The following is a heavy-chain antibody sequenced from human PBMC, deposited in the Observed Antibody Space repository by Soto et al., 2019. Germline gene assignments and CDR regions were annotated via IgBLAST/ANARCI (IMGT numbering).Heavy chain of an antibody. CDR2: IYFTGST. Sequence: SETLSLTCTVSGDTVNNGDYFWSWIRQSPGKGLEWLGYIYFTGSTYYSPSLKSRLHISMDKSKNHFSLEMTSVTVADTAVYFSARGAAADVVADFKRDIDTWGPGLLVTVSS. D-gene: IGHD6-25*01. CDR1: GDTVNNGDYF. CDR3: ARGAAADVVADFKRDIDT. J-gene: IGHJ5*02. V-gene: IGHV4-30-4*01.